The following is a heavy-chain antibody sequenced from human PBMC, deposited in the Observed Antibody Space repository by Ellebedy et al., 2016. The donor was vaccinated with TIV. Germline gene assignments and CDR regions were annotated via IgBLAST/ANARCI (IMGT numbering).Heavy chain of an antibody. J-gene: IGHJ4*02. CDR3: AKAPSSGYSDSTFDY. Sequence: GESLKISCAASGFTFSSHDMHWVRQPTGKGLEWVSGITSAGDTYYLGSVKGRFIISRDSAKNYLYLQMNSLRAEDTALYYCAKAPSSGYSDSTFDYWGQGTLVTVSS. D-gene: IGHD3-22*01. CDR2: ITSAGDT. CDR1: GFTFSSHD. V-gene: IGHV3-13*01.